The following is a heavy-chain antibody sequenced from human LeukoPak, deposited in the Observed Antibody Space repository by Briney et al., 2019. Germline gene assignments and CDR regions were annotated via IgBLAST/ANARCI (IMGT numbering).Heavy chain of an antibody. CDR3: ATYSSLNAREFQY. D-gene: IGHD3-22*01. CDR1: GFTFSSYW. V-gene: IGHV3-7*01. J-gene: IGHJ1*01. Sequence: HAGGSLRLSCAASGFTFSSYWMSWVRQAPGKGLEWVANIKTDGSEKYYVDSVKGRFTISRDNAKNSLYLQMNSLRAEDTAVYYCATYSSLNAREFQYWGQGTLVTVSS. CDR2: IKTDGSEK.